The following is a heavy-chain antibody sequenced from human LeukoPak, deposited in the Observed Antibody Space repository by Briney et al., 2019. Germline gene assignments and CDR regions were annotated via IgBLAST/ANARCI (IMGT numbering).Heavy chain of an antibody. J-gene: IGHJ1*01. CDR3: ARPNSSGWYYFQH. Sequence: GESLKISCKGSGYSFTTYWIGWVRQMPGKGLEWMGIIYPGDSDTRYSLSFQGQVTISADKSISTAYLQWSSLKASDTAMYYCARPNSSGWYYFQHWGQGTLVTVSS. D-gene: IGHD6-19*01. CDR1: GYSFTTYW. CDR2: IYPGDSDT. V-gene: IGHV5-51*01.